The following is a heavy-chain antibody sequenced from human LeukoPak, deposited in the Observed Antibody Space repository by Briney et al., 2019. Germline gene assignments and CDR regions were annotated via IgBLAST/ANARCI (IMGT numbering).Heavy chain of an antibody. CDR2: IRQDGSAK. J-gene: IGHJ4*02. D-gene: IGHD5-12*01. Sequence: GGSLRLSCTASGFIFNDFWMSWVRQAPGEGLEWVANIRQDGSAKNYVDSVKGRFTISRDNAKKSLYLLMNGLTAEDTAVYYCAPPPIAATGNWGQGTLVTVSS. V-gene: IGHV3-7*01. CDR3: APPPIAATGN. CDR1: GFIFNDFW.